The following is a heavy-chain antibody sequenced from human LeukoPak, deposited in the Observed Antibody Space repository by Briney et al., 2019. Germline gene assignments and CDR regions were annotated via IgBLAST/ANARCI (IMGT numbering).Heavy chain of an antibody. CDR1: GGSISSYY. J-gene: IGHJ6*02. CDR2: IYYSGST. D-gene: IGHD2-2*01. V-gene: IGHV4-59*01. Sequence: SETLSLTCNVSGGSISSYYWSWIRQPPGKGLEWIGYIYYSGSTNYNPSLKSRVTISVDTSKNQFSLKLRSVTAADTAVYYCARFCNSCSSTSSRYYYGMDVWGQGTTVTVSS. CDR3: ARFCNSCSSTSSRYYYGMDV.